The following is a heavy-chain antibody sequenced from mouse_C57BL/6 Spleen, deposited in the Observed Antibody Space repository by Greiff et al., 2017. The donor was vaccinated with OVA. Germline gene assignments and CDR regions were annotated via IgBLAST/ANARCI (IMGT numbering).Heavy chain of an antibody. CDR1: GFSLTSYG. V-gene: IGHV2-6-1*01. CDR2: IWSDGSS. J-gene: IGHJ2*01. Sequence: VKLVESGPGLVAPSQSLSITCTVSGFSLTSYGVHWVRQPPGQGLEWLVVIWSDGSSTYNSALKARLSISKDNSKSQVFLKMNSIQTDDTAMYYCARHGDSYFDYWGQGTTLTVSS. CDR3: ARHGDSYFDY. D-gene: IGHD3-3*01.